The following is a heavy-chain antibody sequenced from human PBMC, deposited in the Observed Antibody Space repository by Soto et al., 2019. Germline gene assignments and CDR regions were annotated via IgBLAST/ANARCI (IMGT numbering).Heavy chain of an antibody. CDR3: AREYSSSPENHYYYGMDV. J-gene: IGHJ6*02. D-gene: IGHD6-6*01. Sequence: SKTLSLTCAISGDSVSSNSAAWNWIRQSPSRGLEWLGRTYYRSKWYNDYAVSVKSRITINPDTSKNQFSLQLNSVTPEDTAVYYCAREYSSSPENHYYYGMDVWGQGTTVTVSS. V-gene: IGHV6-1*01. CDR1: GDSVSSNSAA. CDR2: TYYRSKWYN.